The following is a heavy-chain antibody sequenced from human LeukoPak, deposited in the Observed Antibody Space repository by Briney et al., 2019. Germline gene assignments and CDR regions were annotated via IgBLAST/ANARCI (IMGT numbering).Heavy chain of an antibody. Sequence: SVKVSCKASGYTFTGYYMHWVRQAPGQGLEWMGRIIPILGIANYAQKFQGRVTITADKSTSTAYMELSSLRSEDTAVYYCAREGYLVRDFDYWGQGTLVTVSS. V-gene: IGHV1-69*04. CDR1: GYTFTGYY. CDR2: IIPILGIA. D-gene: IGHD3-10*01. CDR3: AREGYLVRDFDY. J-gene: IGHJ4*02.